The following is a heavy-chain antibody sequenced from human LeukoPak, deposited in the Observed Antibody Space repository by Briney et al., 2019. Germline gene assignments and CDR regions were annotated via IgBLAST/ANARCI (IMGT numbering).Heavy chain of an antibody. V-gene: IGHV4-39*07. CDR3: ARDGGGAKSSHGRYYMDV. Sequence: SETLSLTCTVSGASISNSSYYWGWIRQPPGKGLEWIGSIYYSGSTYYNSSLKSRVTISVDTSKSQFSLKLSSVTAADTAVYYCARDGGGAKSSHGRYYMDVWGKGTTVTVSS. J-gene: IGHJ6*03. CDR1: GASISNSSYY. CDR2: IYYSGST. D-gene: IGHD6-13*01.